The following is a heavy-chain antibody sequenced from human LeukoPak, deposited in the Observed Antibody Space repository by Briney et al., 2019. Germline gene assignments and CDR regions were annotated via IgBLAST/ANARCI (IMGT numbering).Heavy chain of an antibody. J-gene: IGHJ4*02. CDR2: INTNTGNP. CDR3: ARDLPVQNYYDSSGYYDY. CDR1: GYTFTSYA. V-gene: IGHV7-4-1*02. Sequence: ASVKVSCKASGYTFTSYAMNWVRQAPGQGLEWMGWINTNTGNPTYAQGVTGRFAFSLDTAVSTPYLQISSLKAEDTAVYYCARDLPVQNYYDSSGYYDYWGQGTMVTVSS. D-gene: IGHD3-22*01.